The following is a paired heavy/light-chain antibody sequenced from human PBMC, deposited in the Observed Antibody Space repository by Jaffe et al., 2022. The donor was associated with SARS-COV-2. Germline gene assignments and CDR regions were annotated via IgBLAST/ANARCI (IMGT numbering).Heavy chain of an antibody. CDR2: IYHSGTT. J-gene: IGHJ4*02. Sequence: QLQLQESGPGLVKPSETLSLTCAVSGGSISSRTYYWGWIRQPPGKGLEWIGIIYHSGTTFYNPSLKSRVTISVDTSENQFSLTLTSVTAADTAVYFCARHSDYYDISGGHFDFWGQGTLVTVSS. V-gene: IGHV4-39*01. CDR1: GGSISSRTYY. D-gene: IGHD3-22*01. CDR3: ARHSDYYDISGGHFDF.
Light chain of an antibody. V-gene: IGKV1-39*01. J-gene: IGKJ2*01. CDR1: QSIRTC. CDR2: AAS. CDR3: QQSYSSSLYT. Sequence: DIQMDQSPSSLSASVGDRVTLTCRASQSIRTCLNWYQQKPGKAPKLLIYAASSLQSGVPSRFSGSGSGTDFTLTISSLQPEDFATYFCQQSYSSSLYTFGQGTKLEI.